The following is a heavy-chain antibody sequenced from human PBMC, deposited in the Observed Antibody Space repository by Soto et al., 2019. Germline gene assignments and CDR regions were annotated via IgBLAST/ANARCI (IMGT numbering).Heavy chain of an antibody. Sequence: QVQLVQSGAEVKKPGASVKVSCKASGYTFTSYDINWVRQATGQGLEWMGWMNPNSGNTGYAQKFQGRVTMTRNTAISTGYSELSSLRSEDTAGYYCARGFGLYGDHGAEWGYWGQGTLVTVSS. D-gene: IGHD4-17*01. CDR2: MNPNSGNT. CDR3: ARGFGLYGDHGAEWGY. CDR1: GYTFTSYD. J-gene: IGHJ4*02. V-gene: IGHV1-8*01.